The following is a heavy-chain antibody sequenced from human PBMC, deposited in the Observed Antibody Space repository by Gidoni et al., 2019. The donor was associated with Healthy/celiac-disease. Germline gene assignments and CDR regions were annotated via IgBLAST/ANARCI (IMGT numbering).Heavy chain of an antibody. D-gene: IGHD3-10*01. CDR3: ARDMTMGMVRGVMGY. J-gene: IGHJ4*02. Sequence: EVQLVESGGGLVKPGGSLRLSCAASGFTFSSYSMNWVRQAPGKGLEWVSSISSSSSYIYYADSVKGRFTISRDNAKNSLYLQMNSLRAEDTAVYYCARDMTMGMVRGVMGYWGQGTLVTVSS. CDR2: ISSSSSYI. V-gene: IGHV3-21*01. CDR1: GFTFSSYS.